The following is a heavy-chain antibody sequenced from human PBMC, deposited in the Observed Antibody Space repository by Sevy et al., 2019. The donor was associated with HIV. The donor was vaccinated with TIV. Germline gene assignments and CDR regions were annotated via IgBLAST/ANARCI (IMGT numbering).Heavy chain of an antibody. CDR3: GWDLDVGNWGHAFDI. CDR1: GFTFSSYS. J-gene: IGHJ3*02. V-gene: IGHV3-48*02. Sequence: GGSLRLSCAASGFTFSSYSMNWVRQAPGKGLEWVSYISSSSSTIYYADSVKGRFTISRDNAKNSLYLQMNSLRDEDTAVYYCGWDLDVGNWGHAFDIWGQGTMVTVSS. D-gene: IGHD7-27*01. CDR2: ISSSSSTI.